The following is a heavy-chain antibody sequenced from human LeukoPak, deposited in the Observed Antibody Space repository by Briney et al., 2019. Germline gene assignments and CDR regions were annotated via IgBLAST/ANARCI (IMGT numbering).Heavy chain of an antibody. CDR1: GGTFSSYA. Sequence: ASVKVSCKASGGTFSSYAISWVRQAPGQGLEWMGGIIPIFGTANYAQKFQGRVTITTDESTSTAYMELSSLRSEDTAVYYCASSSGRGTLTGMWGQGTLVTVSS. CDR2: IIPIFGTA. V-gene: IGHV1-69*05. CDR3: ASSSGRGTLTGM. D-gene: IGHD2-15*01. J-gene: IGHJ4*02.